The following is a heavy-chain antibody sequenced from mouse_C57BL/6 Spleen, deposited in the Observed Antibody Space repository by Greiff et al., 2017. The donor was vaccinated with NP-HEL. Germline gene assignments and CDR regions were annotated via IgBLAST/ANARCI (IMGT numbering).Heavy chain of an antibody. Sequence: VQLQQSGAELARPGASVKLSCKASGYTFTSYGISWVKQRTGQGLEWIGEIYPRSGNTYYNEKFKGKATLTADKSSSTAYMELRSLTSEDSAVYFCARSGLLRNRGSFDYWGKGTTLTVSS. V-gene: IGHV1-81*01. CDR1: GYTFTSYG. CDR2: IYPRSGNT. CDR3: ARSGLLRNRGSFDY. J-gene: IGHJ2*01. D-gene: IGHD1-1*01.